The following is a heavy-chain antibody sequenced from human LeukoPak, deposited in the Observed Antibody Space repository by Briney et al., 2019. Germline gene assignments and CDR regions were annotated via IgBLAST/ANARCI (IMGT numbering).Heavy chain of an antibody. Sequence: PGGSLRLSCAASGFTFSSYAMSWVRQAPGKGLEWVSAISGSGGSTYYADSVKGRFTISRDNSKNTLYLQMNSLRAEDTAVYYCPKDWGVGGYCSSTSCPLDYWGQGTLVTVSS. CDR2: ISGSGGST. D-gene: IGHD2-2*01. CDR1: GFTFSSYA. V-gene: IGHV3-23*01. CDR3: PKDWGVGGYCSSTSCPLDY. J-gene: IGHJ4*02.